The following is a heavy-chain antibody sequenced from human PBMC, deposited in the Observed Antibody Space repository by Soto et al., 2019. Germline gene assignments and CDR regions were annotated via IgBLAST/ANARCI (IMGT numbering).Heavy chain of an antibody. CDR3: ARDRHMTTVTFPDY. V-gene: IGHV1-3*01. CDR1: GYTFTSYA. Sequence: GASVKVSCKASGYTFTSYAMHWVRQAPGQRLERMGWINAGNGNTKYSQKFQGRVTITRDTSASTAYMELSSLRSEDTAVYYCARDRHMTTVTFPDYWGQGTLVTVSS. J-gene: IGHJ4*02. D-gene: IGHD4-17*01. CDR2: INAGNGNT.